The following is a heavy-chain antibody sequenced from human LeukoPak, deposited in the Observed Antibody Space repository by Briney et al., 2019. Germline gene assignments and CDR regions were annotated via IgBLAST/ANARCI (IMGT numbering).Heavy chain of an antibody. CDR3: ARGSQEVRGLFMTPYYYYDMHV. CDR1: GGIFNSYA. J-gene: IGHJ6*04. Sequence: SVEVSCKTSGGIFNSYAISWVRQAPGQGLEWLGGIIPILETANYAQKFQGRVTISADESTSTAYMELSSPRSEDTAMYYCARGSQEVRGLFMTPYYYYDMHVWGKGTTVTVSS. V-gene: IGHV1-69*13. CDR2: IIPILETA. D-gene: IGHD3-10*01.